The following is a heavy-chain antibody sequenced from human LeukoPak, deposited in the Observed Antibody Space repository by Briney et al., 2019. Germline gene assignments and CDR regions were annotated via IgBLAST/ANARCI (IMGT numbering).Heavy chain of an antibody. J-gene: IGHJ4*02. CDR1: GFTFSSYA. D-gene: IGHD7-27*01. CDR2: ISGSGGST. V-gene: IGHV3-23*01. CDR3: ARSFSGSTEY. Sequence: GGSLRLSCAASGFTFSSYAMSWVRQAPGKGLEWVSAISGSGGSTYYADSVKGRFTISRDNAKNTVSLQMNSLRAEDTAVYYCARSFSGSTEYWGQGTRVTVSS.